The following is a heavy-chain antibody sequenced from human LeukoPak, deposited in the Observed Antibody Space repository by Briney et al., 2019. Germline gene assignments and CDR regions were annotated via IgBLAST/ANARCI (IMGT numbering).Heavy chain of an antibody. CDR1: GFTFTSYG. CDR3: ARDYYGSGSYYPDWWFDP. J-gene: IGHJ5*02. CDR2: ISAYNGNT. D-gene: IGHD3-10*01. Sequence: TGGSLRLSCAASGFTFTSYGISWVRQAPGQGLEWMGWISAYNGNTNYAQKLQGRVTMTTDTSTSTAYMELRSLRSDDTAVYYCARDYYGSGSYYPDWWFDPWGQGTLVTVSS. V-gene: IGHV1-18*01.